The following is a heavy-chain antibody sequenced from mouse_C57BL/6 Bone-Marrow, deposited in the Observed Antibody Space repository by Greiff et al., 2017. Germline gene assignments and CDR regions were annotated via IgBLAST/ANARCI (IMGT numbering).Heavy chain of an antibody. Sequence: VQLQQSGPELVKPGASVKISCKASGYTFTDYYMNWVKQSHGKSLEWIGDINPNNGGTSYNQKFKGKATLTVDKSSSTAYMELRSLTSEDSAVYYCARRQAAQATYYYVMDYWGQGTSVTVSS. CDR2: INPNNGGT. D-gene: IGHD3-2*02. V-gene: IGHV1-26*01. J-gene: IGHJ4*01. CDR3: ARRQAAQATYYYVMDY. CDR1: GYTFTDYY.